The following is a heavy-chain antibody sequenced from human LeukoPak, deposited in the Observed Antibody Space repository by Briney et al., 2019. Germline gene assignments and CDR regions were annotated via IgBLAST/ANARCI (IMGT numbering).Heavy chain of an antibody. V-gene: IGHV3-15*01. D-gene: IGHD4-23*01. CDR3: TTGPGNSGY. CDR1: GLTFDNAW. J-gene: IGHJ4*02. Sequence: GGSLTLSCVVSGLTFDNAWMSWVRQPPPKGLEWVGRIKSKNVGETTEYAAPVQGRFTISRDDSKNKLYLKMSSLKTEDTAVYYCTTGPGNSGYWGQGTLVTVSS. CDR2: IKSKNVGETT.